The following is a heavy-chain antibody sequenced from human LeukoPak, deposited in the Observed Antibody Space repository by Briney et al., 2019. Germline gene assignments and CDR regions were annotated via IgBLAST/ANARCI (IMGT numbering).Heavy chain of an antibody. D-gene: IGHD2-21*02. CDR3: ARAYCGGDCYLRLRWFDP. Sequence: PGGSLRLSCAASGFTFSSYSMNWVRQAPGKGLEWVSYISSSSSTIYYADSVKGRFTISRDNAKNSLYLQMNSLRDEDTAVYYCARAYCGGDCYLRLRWFDPWGQGTLVTVSS. CDR2: ISSSSSTI. V-gene: IGHV3-48*02. CDR1: GFTFSSYS. J-gene: IGHJ5*02.